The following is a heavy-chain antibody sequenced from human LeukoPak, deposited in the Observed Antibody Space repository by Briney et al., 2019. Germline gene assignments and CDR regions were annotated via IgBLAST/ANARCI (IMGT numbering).Heavy chain of an antibody. CDR2: IKQDESEK. Sequence: PGGSLRLSCAASGFTFSSYWMSWVRQAPGKGLEWVANIKQDESEKYYVDSLKGRITISRDNVKNLLYLQMNSLRAEDTAVYYCARYDVWGSFRLLHYWGQGTLVTVSS. CDR3: ARYDVWGSFRLLHY. J-gene: IGHJ4*02. CDR1: GFTFSSYW. V-gene: IGHV3-7*05. D-gene: IGHD3-16*02.